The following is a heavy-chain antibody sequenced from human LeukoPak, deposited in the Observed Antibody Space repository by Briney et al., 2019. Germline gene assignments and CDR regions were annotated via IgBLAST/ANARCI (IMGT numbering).Heavy chain of an antibody. V-gene: IGHV3-49*04. CDR3: TVQVIPSDKWFDP. CDR2: VRSKPYGGTA. D-gene: IGHD2-21*01. CDR1: GLLFGDYG. J-gene: IGHJ5*02. Sequence: GGSLRLSCTASGLLFGDYGMTWVRQAPGKGLEWVGFVRSKPYGGTADYAESVKGRFTISRDDSRTIAYLDMNGLKTEDSAVYHCTVQVIPSDKWFDPWGLGTPVSVSS.